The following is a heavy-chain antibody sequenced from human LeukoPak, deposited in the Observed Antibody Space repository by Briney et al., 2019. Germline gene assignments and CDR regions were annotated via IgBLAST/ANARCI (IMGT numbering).Heavy chain of an antibody. Sequence: GGSLRLSCAASGFTFSSYSMNWVRQAPGKGLEWVSSISSSDTYIYHADSVKGRFTISRDNAKNSLYLQMNSLRAEDTAVYYCASRDYYGSGSYSPYWGQGTLVTVSS. CDR1: GFTFSSYS. CDR3: ASRDYYGSGSYSPY. J-gene: IGHJ4*02. V-gene: IGHV3-21*01. CDR2: ISSSDTYI. D-gene: IGHD3-10*01.